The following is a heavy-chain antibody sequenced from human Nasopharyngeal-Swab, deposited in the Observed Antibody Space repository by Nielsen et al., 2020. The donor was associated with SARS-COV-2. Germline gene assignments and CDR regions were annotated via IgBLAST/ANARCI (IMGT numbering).Heavy chain of an antibody. D-gene: IGHD3/OR15-3a*01. V-gene: IGHV1-46*01. CDR2: INPSGGST. CDR3: ARDEVGTGYWTGYGMDV. CDR1: GYTFTSYY. J-gene: IGHJ6*02. Sequence: ASVKVSCKASGYTFTSYYMNWVRQAPGQGLEWMGIINPSGGSTSYAQKFQVRVTMTRDTSTSTVYMEVSSLRSEDTALYYCARDEVGTGYWTGYGMDVWGQGTTVTVSS.